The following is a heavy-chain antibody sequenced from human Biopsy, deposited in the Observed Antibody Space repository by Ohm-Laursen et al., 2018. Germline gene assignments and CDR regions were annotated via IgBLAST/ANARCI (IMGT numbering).Heavy chain of an antibody. CDR2: IYTSGIT. J-gene: IGHJ5*02. CDR3: ARDRDRRGWFDP. D-gene: IGHD1-14*01. CDR1: GGSLSSYS. V-gene: IGHV4-4*07. Sequence: TLSLTCPVSGGSLSSYSWSWIRQPAGKGLEWIGQIYTSGITNYNPSLKSRVTMSVDTSKNKFSLRVSSATAADTAVYYCARDRDRRGWFDPWGQGTLVTVSS.